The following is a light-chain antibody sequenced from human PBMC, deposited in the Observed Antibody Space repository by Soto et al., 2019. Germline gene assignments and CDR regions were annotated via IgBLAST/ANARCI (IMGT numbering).Light chain of an antibody. V-gene: IGLV2-14*01. Sequence: SGLTQPASVSGSPGQSITISCTGTSSDVGGYNYVSWYQQHPGKAPKLMIYDVGNRPSGVSNRFSGSKSGNTASLTISGLQAEDEADYYCSSYTSSSSYVFGTGTKVTVL. CDR2: DVG. CDR1: SSDVGGYNY. J-gene: IGLJ1*01. CDR3: SSYTSSSSYV.